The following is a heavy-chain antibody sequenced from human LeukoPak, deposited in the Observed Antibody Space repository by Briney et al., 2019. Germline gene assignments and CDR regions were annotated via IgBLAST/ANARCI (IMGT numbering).Heavy chain of an antibody. Sequence: PGGPLRLSCAASGFTFSSYAMSWVRQATGKGLEWVSAISGSGGSTYYADSVKRRFTISRDNSKNTLYLQMNSLRAEDTAVYYCAKDDRGLTGYYFDYWGQGTLVTVS. CDR1: GFTFSSYA. J-gene: IGHJ4*02. CDR3: AKDDRGLTGYYFDY. V-gene: IGHV3-23*01. D-gene: IGHD3-9*01. CDR2: ISGSGGST.